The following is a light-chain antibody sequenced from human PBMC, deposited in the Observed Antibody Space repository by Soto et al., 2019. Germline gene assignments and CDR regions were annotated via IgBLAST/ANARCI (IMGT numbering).Light chain of an antibody. CDR1: SSDVGSYNR. Sequence: QTVLTQPPSVSGSPGQSVTISFTGTSSDVGSYNRVSWYQQPPGTAPKVMIYDVSTRPSGVPDRVSGSKSGNTASLTISGLQAEDESDYYCSSYTSSSTYVFGTGTKLTGL. J-gene: IGLJ1*01. CDR3: SSYTSSSTYV. CDR2: DVS. V-gene: IGLV2-18*02.